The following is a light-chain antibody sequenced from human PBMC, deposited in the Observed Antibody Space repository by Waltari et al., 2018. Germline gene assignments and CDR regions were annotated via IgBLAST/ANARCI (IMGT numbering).Light chain of an antibody. CDR1: QSISSY. Sequence: EIVLKQSPATLALSPGDRATLSCRASQSISSYLAWYQQKPGQAPRVLISDASTRATGSPARFSGSGSVTDFTLTISSLEPEDFAIYYCQQRSKSFTFGPGTKVDMK. V-gene: IGKV3-11*01. CDR2: DAS. CDR3: QQRSKSFT. J-gene: IGKJ3*01.